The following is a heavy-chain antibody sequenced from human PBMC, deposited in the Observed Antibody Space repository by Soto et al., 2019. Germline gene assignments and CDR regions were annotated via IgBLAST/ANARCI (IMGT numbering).Heavy chain of an antibody. Sequence: QVQLVESGGGVVQPGRSLRLSCAASGFTFSSYGMHWVRQAPGKGLEWVAVISYDGSNKYYADSVKGRFTIYRDNSKNTLYLQMNRLGAEDAAVYYCAKGLGALVATTYGMDVWGQGTTVTVSS. J-gene: IGHJ6*02. V-gene: IGHV3-30*18. CDR2: ISYDGSNK. CDR3: AKGLGALVATTYGMDV. D-gene: IGHD5-12*01. CDR1: GFTFSSYG.